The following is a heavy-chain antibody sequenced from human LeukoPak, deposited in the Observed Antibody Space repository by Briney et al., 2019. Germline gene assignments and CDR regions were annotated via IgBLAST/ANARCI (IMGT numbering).Heavy chain of an antibody. CDR2: TRNKAKSYTT. CDR3: AVSGSYSNPSDFDY. D-gene: IGHD1-26*01. J-gene: IGHJ4*02. CDR1: GFTFNNFA. V-gene: IGHV3-72*01. Sequence: GGSLRLSCSASGFTFNNFAMTWVRQAPGKGLEWVGRTRNKAKSYTTGYAASVKGRFTISRDNSKNSLYLQMNTLKTEDTAVYYCAVSGSYSNPSDFDYWGQGTLVTVSS.